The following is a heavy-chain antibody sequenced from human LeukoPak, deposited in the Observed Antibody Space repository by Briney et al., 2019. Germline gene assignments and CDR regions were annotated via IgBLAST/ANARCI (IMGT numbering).Heavy chain of an antibody. V-gene: IGHV4-39*07. CDR2: IYYSGST. Sequence: SETLSLTCTVSGGSISSSSYYWGWIRQPPGKGLEWIGSIYYSGSTYYNPSLKSRVTISVDTSKNQFSLKLSSVTAADTAVYYCARDSAYYYDSSGYLVVDWGQGTLVTVSS. D-gene: IGHD3-22*01. CDR3: ARDSAYYYDSSGYLVVD. J-gene: IGHJ4*02. CDR1: GGSISSSSYY.